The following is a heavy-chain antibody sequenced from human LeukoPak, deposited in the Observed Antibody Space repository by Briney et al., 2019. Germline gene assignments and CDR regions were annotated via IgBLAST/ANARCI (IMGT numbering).Heavy chain of an antibody. Sequence: GASVKVSCKASGYSFADYYMHWVRQAPGQGLEWMGWIKPNSGDTRSAQKFQGRVTMTRDTSISTAYMELSSLRYDGTAVYYCATNILVRDIINWFDPWGQGTLVTVSS. CDR1: GYSFADYY. CDR2: IKPNSGDT. D-gene: IGHD3-10*01. V-gene: IGHV1-2*02. J-gene: IGHJ5*02. CDR3: ATNILVRDIINWFDP.